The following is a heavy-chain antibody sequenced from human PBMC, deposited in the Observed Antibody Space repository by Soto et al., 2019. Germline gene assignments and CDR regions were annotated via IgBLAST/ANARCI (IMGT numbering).Heavy chain of an antibody. CDR1: GSRFSDYG. CDR3: VKDLALMGDY. D-gene: IGHD3-16*01. J-gene: IGHJ4*02. V-gene: IGHV3-30*18. Sequence: QVHLVESGGGVVQPGTSLRLSCTASGSRFSDYGMDWVRQAPGKGLEWVSRVLYDGSKKYYADSVKGRFTISRDNPRNTLYLQMDSLRADDTAVYYCVKDLALMGDYWGQGTPVTVSS. CDR2: VLYDGSKK.